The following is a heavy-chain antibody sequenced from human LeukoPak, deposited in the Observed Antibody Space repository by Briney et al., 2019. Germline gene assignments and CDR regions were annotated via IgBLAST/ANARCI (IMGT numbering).Heavy chain of an antibody. CDR2: IYYSGST. V-gene: IGHV4-59*01. CDR3: ARGAYDSSGYPNDFDY. Sequence: SETLSLTCTVSGGSISSYYWSWIRQPPGKGLEWIGYIYYSGSTNCNPSLKSRVTISVDTSKNQFSLKLSSVTAADTAVYYCARGAYDSSGYPNDFDYWGQGTLVTVSS. CDR1: GGSISSYY. D-gene: IGHD3-22*01. J-gene: IGHJ4*02.